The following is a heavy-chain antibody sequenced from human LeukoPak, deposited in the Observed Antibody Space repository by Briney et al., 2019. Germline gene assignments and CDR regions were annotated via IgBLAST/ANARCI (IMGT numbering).Heavy chain of an antibody. V-gene: IGHV3-74*01. D-gene: IGHD3-22*01. J-gene: IGHJ4*02. CDR3: ARDRAMIVLDY. CDR1: GFTFSSYW. CDR2: INSDGSST. Sequence: GRSMRLSCAASGFTFSSYWMHWVRQAPGKGLVWVSRINSDGSSTSYADSVKGRFTISRDNAKNTLYLQMNSLRAEDTAVYYCARDRAMIVLDYWGQGTLVTVSS.